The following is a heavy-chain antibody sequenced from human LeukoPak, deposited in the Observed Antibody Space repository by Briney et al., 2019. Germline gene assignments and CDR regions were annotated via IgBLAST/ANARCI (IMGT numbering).Heavy chain of an antibody. CDR2: INPNSGGT. CDR1: GYSFTGYY. J-gene: IGHJ5*02. V-gene: IGHV1-2*02. Sequence: ASVKVSCKTSGYSFTGYYIHWVRQAPGQGFEWLGWINPNSGGTNYAQKFQDGVSMTRDTSINTAYMELSSLRLDDTAVYYCARGVAAAGSRLDPWGQGTLITVSS. CDR3: ARGVAAAGSRLDP. D-gene: IGHD6-13*01.